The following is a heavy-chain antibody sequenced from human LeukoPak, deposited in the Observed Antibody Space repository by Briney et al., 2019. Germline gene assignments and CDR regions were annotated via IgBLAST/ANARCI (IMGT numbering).Heavy chain of an antibody. J-gene: IGHJ5*02. CDR2: VSGSGEST. D-gene: IGHD2-15*01. CDR1: GFTFSSYG. V-gene: IGHV3-23*01. CDR3: ARGADGVSSNSRGWFDP. Sequence: PGGSLRLSCGAYGFTFSSYGMSWVRQAPGKGLEWVSSVSGSGESTYYADSVKGRFTISRDNSKNMLYLQMNSPRAEDTAVYSCARGADGVSSNSRGWFDPWGQGTLVTVSS.